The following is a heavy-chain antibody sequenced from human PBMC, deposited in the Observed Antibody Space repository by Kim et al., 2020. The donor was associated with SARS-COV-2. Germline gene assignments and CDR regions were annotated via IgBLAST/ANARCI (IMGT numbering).Heavy chain of an antibody. CDR2: IYPGDSDT. CDR1: GYSFTSYW. CDR3: ARPRIAAAGSHAFDI. V-gene: IGHV5-51*01. Sequence: GESLKISCKGSGYSFTSYWIGWVRQMPGKGLEWMGIIYPGDSDTRYSPSFQGQVTISADKSISTAYLQWSSLKASDTAMYYCARPRIAAAGSHAFDIWGQGTMVTVSS. D-gene: IGHD6-13*01. J-gene: IGHJ3*02.